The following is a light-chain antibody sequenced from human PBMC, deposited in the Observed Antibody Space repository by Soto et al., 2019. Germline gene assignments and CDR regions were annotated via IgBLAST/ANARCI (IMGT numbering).Light chain of an antibody. CDR3: QQYHKWPIT. V-gene: IGKV3-15*01. Sequence: VVTQSPATLSVSPGEGATLSCRASQSVNSNLAWYRHKPGQAPRLLIYRASTRAAGLPDRFSGSGSGTEFTLTISSLQSEDFAVYYCQQYHKWPITFGQADDWRL. CDR2: RAS. CDR1: QSVNSN. J-gene: IGKJ5*01.